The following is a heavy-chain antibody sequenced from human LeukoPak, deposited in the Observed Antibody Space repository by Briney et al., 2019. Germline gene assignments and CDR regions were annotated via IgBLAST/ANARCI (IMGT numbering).Heavy chain of an antibody. CDR1: GFTFSYHW. CDR2: IKNDGTVK. D-gene: IGHD5-18*01. J-gene: IGHJ4*02. Sequence: GGSLRLSCAASGFTFSYHWMTWVRQAPGGGLEWVANIKNDGTVKNYVDSVKGRFTISRDNAKNSLYLQMNNLRAEDTGVYYCAKDSYSKGDYWGQGVLVTVSS. V-gene: IGHV3-7*01. CDR3: AKDSYSKGDY.